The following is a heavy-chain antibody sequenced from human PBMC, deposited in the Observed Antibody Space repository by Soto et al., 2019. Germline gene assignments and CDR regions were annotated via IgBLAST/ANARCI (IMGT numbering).Heavy chain of an antibody. Sequence: ELQLVASGGGLVQPGGSLRLSCAASGFTVSNNYVRWVRQAPGKGLEWVSLIFSNGDTRYADPVKGRFTISKDSSSHTLYLQMNSLRAENTAVYYCARDGTYNWVGGQGIHVTVSS. CDR2: IFSNGDT. CDR1: GFTVSNNY. J-gene: IGHJ4*02. D-gene: IGHD1-1*01. CDR3: ARDGTYNWV. V-gene: IGHV3-66*01.